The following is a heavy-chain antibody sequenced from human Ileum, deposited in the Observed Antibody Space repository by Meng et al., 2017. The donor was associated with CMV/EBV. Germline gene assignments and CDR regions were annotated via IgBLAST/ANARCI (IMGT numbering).Heavy chain of an antibody. D-gene: IGHD6-19*01. CDR3: ARGSEYRSGWITEGYFGS. CDR2: IYYSGST. CDR1: IRSGGFD. Sequence: IRSGGFDWVWIRQPPGKGLEWIGSIYYSGSTYFNPSLNNRVTISVDTSNNHLSLKLNSVTAADTALYYCARGSEYRSGWITEGYFGSWGQGTLVTVSS. V-gene: IGHV4-39*07. J-gene: IGHJ4*02.